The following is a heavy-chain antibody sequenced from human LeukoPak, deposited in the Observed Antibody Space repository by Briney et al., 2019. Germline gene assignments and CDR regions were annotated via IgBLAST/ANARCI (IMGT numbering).Heavy chain of an antibody. CDR1: GYSISSGYY. J-gene: IGHJ2*01. Sequence: PSETLSLTCTVSGYSISSGYYWGWIRQPPGKGLEWIGSIYHSGSTYYNPSLKSRVTISVDTSKNQFSLKLSSVTAADTAVYYCARHATLLWFGELLWYFDLWGRGTLVTVSS. CDR3: ARHATLLWFGELLWYFDL. V-gene: IGHV4-38-2*02. D-gene: IGHD3-10*01. CDR2: IYHSGST.